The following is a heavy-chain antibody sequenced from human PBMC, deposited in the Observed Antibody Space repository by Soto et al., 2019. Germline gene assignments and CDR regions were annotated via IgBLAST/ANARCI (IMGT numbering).Heavy chain of an antibody. V-gene: IGHV1-46*03. D-gene: IGHD2-15*01. CDR3: ARDGVNCSGGSCYSASWFDP. CDR1: GYTFTSYY. CDR2: INPSGGST. Sequence: ASVKVSCKAPGYTFTSYYMHWVRQAPGQGLEWMGIINPSGGSTSYAQKFQGRVTMTRDTSTSTVYMELSSLRSEDTAVYYCARDGVNCSGGSCYSASWFDPWGQGTLVTVSS. J-gene: IGHJ5*02.